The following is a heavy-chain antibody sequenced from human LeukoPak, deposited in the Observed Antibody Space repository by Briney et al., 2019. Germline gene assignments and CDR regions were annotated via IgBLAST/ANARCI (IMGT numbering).Heavy chain of an antibody. J-gene: IGHJ6*03. Sequence: GRSLRLSCAASGFTFSSYGMHWVRQAPGRGLEGVAVIWYDGSNKYYADSVKGRFTISRDNSKNTLYLQMNSLRAEDAAVYYCAKDPRGSYSRDYYYYMDVWGKGTTVTVSS. CDR2: IWYDGSNK. V-gene: IGHV3-33*06. D-gene: IGHD1-26*01. CDR3: AKDPRGSYSRDYYYYMDV. CDR1: GFTFSSYG.